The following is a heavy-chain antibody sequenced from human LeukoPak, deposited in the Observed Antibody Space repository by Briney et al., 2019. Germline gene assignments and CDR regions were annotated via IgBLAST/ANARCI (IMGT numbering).Heavy chain of an antibody. CDR3: AREPGGGDYGYLGY. CDR1: GGTFSSYA. CDR2: IIPIFGTA. V-gene: IGHV1-69*05. D-gene: IGHD4-17*01. J-gene: IGHJ4*02. Sequence: SVKVSCKASGGTFSSYAISWVRQAPGQGPEWMGRIIPIFGTANYAQKFQGRVTITTDESTSTAYMELSSLRSEDTAVYYCAREPGGGDYGYLGYWGQGTLVTVSS.